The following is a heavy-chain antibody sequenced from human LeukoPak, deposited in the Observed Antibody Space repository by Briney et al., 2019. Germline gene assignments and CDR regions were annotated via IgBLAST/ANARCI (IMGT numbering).Heavy chain of an antibody. V-gene: IGHV3-21*01. J-gene: IGHJ5*02. CDR1: GFVFSDYT. CDR2: ISSHSSYT. D-gene: IGHD3-9*01. CDR3: VRDGRPQDDVLTGYNSFDP. Sequence: GESLRLSCAASGFVFSDYTMNWVRQAPGQGLEWVSSISSHSSYTYYGESVEGRFTISRDNAKKSLYLQMNSLRVDDTAVYYCVRDGRPQDDVLTGYNSFDPWGQGTLVTVSS.